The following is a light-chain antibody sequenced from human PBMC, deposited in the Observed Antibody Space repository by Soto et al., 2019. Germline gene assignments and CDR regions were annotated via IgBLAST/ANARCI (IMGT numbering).Light chain of an antibody. CDR1: QSVGSL. CDR3: QQHNNYPVT. J-gene: IGKJ5*01. V-gene: IGKV3-11*01. CDR2: NAS. Sequence: EIVLTQSPATLSLSPGEGATLSCRASQSVGSLFAWYQQKPGQAPRLVIYNASNRATGIPARFSGSGSGTEYTLTISSLKPEDFAVYYCQQHNNYPVTFGQGTRLEIK.